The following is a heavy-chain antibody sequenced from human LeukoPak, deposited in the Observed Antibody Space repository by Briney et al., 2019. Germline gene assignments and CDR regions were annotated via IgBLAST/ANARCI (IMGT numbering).Heavy chain of an antibody. Sequence: SQTLSLTCTVSGGSISSGDYYWSWIRQPPGKGLEWIGYIYYSGGTYYNPSLKSRVTISVDTSKNQFSLNLSSVTAADTAVYYCARGATMLDSFDYWGQGTLVTASS. V-gene: IGHV4-30-4*01. CDR2: IYYSGGT. J-gene: IGHJ4*02. CDR1: GGSISSGDYY. D-gene: IGHD3-22*01. CDR3: ARGATMLDSFDY.